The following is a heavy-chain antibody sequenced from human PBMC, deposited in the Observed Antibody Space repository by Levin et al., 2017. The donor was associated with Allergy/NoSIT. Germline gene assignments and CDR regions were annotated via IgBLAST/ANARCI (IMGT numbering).Heavy chain of an antibody. CDR3: AKEEGSSWYEDY. D-gene: IGHD6-13*01. Sequence: GGSLRLSCAASGFTFSSYAMSWVRQAPGTGLEWVSAISGSGGSTYYADSVTGRFTLSRYNSKNTLYLQMNSLRAEDTAVYYCAKEEGSSWYEDYWGQGTLVTVSS. CDR1: GFTFSSYA. J-gene: IGHJ4*02. V-gene: IGHV3-23*01. CDR2: ISGSGGST.